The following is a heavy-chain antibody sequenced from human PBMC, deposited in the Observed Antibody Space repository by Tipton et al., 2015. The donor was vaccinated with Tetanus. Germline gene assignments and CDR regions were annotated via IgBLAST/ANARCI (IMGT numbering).Heavy chain of an antibody. Sequence: SLRLSCAASGFTFSSYSMNWVRQAPGKGLEWVSSISSSSSYIYYADSVKGRFTISRDNAKNSLYLQMNSLRAEDTAVYYCARAGLGQWLATNFDYWGQGTLVTVSS. CDR3: ARAGLGQWLATNFDY. J-gene: IGHJ4*02. CDR1: GFTFSSYS. CDR2: ISSSSSYI. V-gene: IGHV3-21*01. D-gene: IGHD6-19*01.